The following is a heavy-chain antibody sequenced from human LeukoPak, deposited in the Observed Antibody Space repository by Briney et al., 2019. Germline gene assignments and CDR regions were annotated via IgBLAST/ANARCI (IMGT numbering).Heavy chain of an antibody. CDR2: IYHSGGT. V-gene: IGHV4-38-2*02. Sequence: KPSETLSLTCAVSGYSISSGYYWGWIRLPPGKGLEWIGSIYHSGGTYYNPSLKSRVTISVDTSKNQFSLKLSSVTAADTAVYYCAREVVPAAMYWYFDLWGRGTLVTVSS. CDR3: AREVVPAAMYWYFDL. CDR1: GYSISSGYY. J-gene: IGHJ2*01. D-gene: IGHD2-2*01.